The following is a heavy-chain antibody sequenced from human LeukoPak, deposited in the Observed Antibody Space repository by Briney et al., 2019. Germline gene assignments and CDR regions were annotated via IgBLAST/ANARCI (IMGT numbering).Heavy chain of an antibody. D-gene: IGHD3-22*01. J-gene: IGHJ6*02. V-gene: IGHV1-2*04. CDR2: INPNSGGT. Sequence: ASVKVSCKASGYTFTGYYMHWVRQAPGQGLEWMGWINPNSGGTNYAQKFQGWVTMTRDTSISTAYMELSRLRSDDTAVYYCACGLGPRLNYYYGMDVWGQGTMVTVSS. CDR1: GYTFTGYY. CDR3: ACGLGPRLNYYYGMDV.